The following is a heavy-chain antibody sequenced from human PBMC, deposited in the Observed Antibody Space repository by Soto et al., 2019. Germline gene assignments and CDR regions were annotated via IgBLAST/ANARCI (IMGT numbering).Heavy chain of an antibody. D-gene: IGHD2-15*01. CDR3: ARRGSR. CDR2: ISGSGGST. J-gene: IGHJ3*01. CDR1: GFNFSNYA. Sequence: LRLSCAGSGFNFSNYAMNWVRQTPVKGLEWVSAISGSGGSTKHADSVKGRFTISRDNAKHSVYLQMNSLRAEDTAVYYCARRGSRWGRGTKVTASS. V-gene: IGHV3-23*01.